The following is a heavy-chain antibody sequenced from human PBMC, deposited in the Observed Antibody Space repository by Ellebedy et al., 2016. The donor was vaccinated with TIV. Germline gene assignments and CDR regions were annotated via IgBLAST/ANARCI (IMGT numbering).Heavy chain of an antibody. Sequence: ESLKISCTVSGGSISNSDYYWNWIRQPPGKGLDWIVRIHYIGSAYYNPSLKSRVTVSVDTSKNQFSLNLSSVTAADTAVYYCARDPALPRGRFDTWGQGTLVTVSS. J-gene: IGHJ5*02. CDR1: GGSISNSDYY. CDR2: IHYIGSA. CDR3: ARDPALPRGRFDT. V-gene: IGHV4-39*07.